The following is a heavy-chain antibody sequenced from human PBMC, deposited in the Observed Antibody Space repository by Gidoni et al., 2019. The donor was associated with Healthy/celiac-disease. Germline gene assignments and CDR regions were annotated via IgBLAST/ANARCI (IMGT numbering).Heavy chain of an antibody. CDR1: GGSFSGSY. CDR2: INHSGTT. V-gene: IGHV4-34*01. CDR3: ARGTKAAAIDY. D-gene: IGHD6-13*01. J-gene: IGHJ4*02. Sequence: QVQLQQWGAGLMKPSETLSHTCAVYGGSFSGSYWSWLRQPPGKGLEWIGEINHSGTTNYNPSLKSRVTISVDTSKNQFSLKLSSVTAADTAVYYCARGTKAAAIDYWGQGTLVTVSS.